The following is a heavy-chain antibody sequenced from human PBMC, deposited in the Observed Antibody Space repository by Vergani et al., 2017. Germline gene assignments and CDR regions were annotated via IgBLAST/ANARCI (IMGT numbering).Heavy chain of an antibody. D-gene: IGHD3-3*01. J-gene: IGHJ5*02. Sequence: QVQLVQSGAEVKKPGASVKVSCKASGYTFTSYYMHWVRQAPGQGLEWMGIINPSGGSTSYAQKFQGRVTMTRDTSTSTVYMELSSLRSEDTAVYYCARDSTAVTIFGVVINGGGWFDPWGQGTLVTVSS. CDR1: GYTFTSYY. V-gene: IGHV1-46*01. CDR2: INPSGGST. CDR3: ARDSTAVTIFGVVINGGGWFDP.